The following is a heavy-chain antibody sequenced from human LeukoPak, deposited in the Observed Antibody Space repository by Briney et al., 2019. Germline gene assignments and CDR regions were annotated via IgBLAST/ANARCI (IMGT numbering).Heavy chain of an antibody. Sequence: GGSLRLSCAASGXTFSSNAMTWVRQAPGEGLEWVSAISGSGYSTYYADSVKGRFTISRDNSKNTLYLQMNSLRADDTAVYYCAKVGLITGMDVWGQGTTVTVSS. V-gene: IGHV3-23*01. CDR2: ISGSGYST. CDR3: AKVGLITGMDV. D-gene: IGHD3-22*01. J-gene: IGHJ6*02. CDR1: GXTFSSNA.